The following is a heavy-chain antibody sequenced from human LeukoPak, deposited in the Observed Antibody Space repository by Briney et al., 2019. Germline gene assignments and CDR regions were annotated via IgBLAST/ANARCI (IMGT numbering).Heavy chain of an antibody. CDR1: GGSISSYY. CDR2: IYTSGST. D-gene: IGHD6-6*01. Sequence: PSETLSLTCTVSGGSISSYYWSWIRQPAGKGLEWIGRIYTSGSTNYNPSLKSRVTISVDTSKNQFSLKLSSVTAADTAVYYCAREYSSSSASFYFDYWGQGTLVTVSS. J-gene: IGHJ4*02. CDR3: AREYSSSSASFYFDY. V-gene: IGHV4-4*07.